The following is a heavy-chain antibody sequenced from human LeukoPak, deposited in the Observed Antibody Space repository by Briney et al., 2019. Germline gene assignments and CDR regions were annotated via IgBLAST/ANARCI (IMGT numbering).Heavy chain of an antibody. V-gene: IGHV3-74*01. D-gene: IGHD4-11*01. Sequence: GGSLRLSCAASGFAFSSYWMHWVRQVPGKGLVWVSRINPGGSSTAYADSVRGRFTISRDNAKNTLYLQMNSLRAEDTAVYYCARSNQADDYWGQGTLVTVSS. J-gene: IGHJ4*02. CDR3: ARSNQADDY. CDR1: GFAFSSYW. CDR2: INPGGSST.